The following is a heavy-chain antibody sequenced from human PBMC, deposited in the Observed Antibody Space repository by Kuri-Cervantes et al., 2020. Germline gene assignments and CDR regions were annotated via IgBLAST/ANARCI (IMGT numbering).Heavy chain of an antibody. J-gene: IGHJ4*02. CDR2: MNPNSGNT. CDR1: GYTFSDYY. D-gene: IGHD6-13*01. CDR3: ARAPDWSSSSWFDSAAYYFDY. V-gene: IGHV1-8*02. Sequence: ASVKVSCKASGYTFSDYYVHWVRQAPGQGLEWMGWMNPNSGNTGYAQKFQGRVTMTRNTSISTAYMDLSSLRSEDTAVYYCARAPDWSSSSWFDSAAYYFDYWGQGTLVTVSS.